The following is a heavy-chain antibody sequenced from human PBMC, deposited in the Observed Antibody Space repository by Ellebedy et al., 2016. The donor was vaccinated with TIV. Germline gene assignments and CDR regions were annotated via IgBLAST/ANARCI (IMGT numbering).Heavy chain of an antibody. CDR3: ARVEAVEYYYDSSGYYRAFDI. CDR2: ISSSSSYI. D-gene: IGHD3-22*01. CDR1: GFTFSSYA. Sequence: GESLKISCAASGFTFSSYAMSWVRQAPGKGLEWVSSISSSSSYIYYADSVKGRFTISRDNAKNSLYLQMNSLRAEDTAVYYCARVEAVEYYYDSSGYYRAFDIWGQGTMVTVSS. J-gene: IGHJ3*02. V-gene: IGHV3-21*01.